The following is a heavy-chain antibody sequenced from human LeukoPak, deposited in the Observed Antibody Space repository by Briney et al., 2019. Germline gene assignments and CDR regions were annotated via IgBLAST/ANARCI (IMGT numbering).Heavy chain of an antibody. Sequence: SETLSLTCTVSGGSISSYYWSWIRQPPGKGLEWIGYFYYSGSTNYNPSLKSRVTISVDTSKNQFSLKLTSVTAADTAVYYCAGSSNWYNWFDPWGQGTLVAVSS. CDR3: AGSSNWYNWFDP. CDR1: GGSISSYY. D-gene: IGHD6-13*01. V-gene: IGHV4-59*08. J-gene: IGHJ5*02. CDR2: FYYSGST.